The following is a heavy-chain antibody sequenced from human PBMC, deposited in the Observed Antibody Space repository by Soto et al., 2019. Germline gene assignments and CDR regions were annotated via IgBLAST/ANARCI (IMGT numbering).Heavy chain of an antibody. V-gene: IGHV3-48*02. CDR1: GFTFSSYS. CDR3: ARAVVTAIVDYFDY. CDR2: ISSSSSAI. D-gene: IGHD2-21*02. J-gene: IGHJ4*02. Sequence: EVQLVESGGGLVQPGGSLRLSCAASGFTFSSYSMNWVRQAPGKGLEWVSYISSSSSAIFYADSVKGPFTISRDNAKNSLYLQMNSLRDEDTAVYYCARAVVTAIVDYFDYWGQGTLVTVSS.